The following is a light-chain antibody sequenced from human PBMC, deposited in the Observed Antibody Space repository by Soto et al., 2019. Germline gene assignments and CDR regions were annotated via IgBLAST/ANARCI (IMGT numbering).Light chain of an antibody. CDR2: ANS. CDR3: QSYDTSLSGSV. CDR1: RSNSGAGYD. V-gene: IGLV1-40*01. Sequence: QSVLTQPPSVSGAPGQRVTISCTGSRSNSGAGYDVHWYKQIPGTAPRLLIFANSNRPSGVPDRVSGSKSGTSASLAISGLQADDEAEYYCQSYDTSLSGSVFGGGTKLTVL. J-gene: IGLJ2*01.